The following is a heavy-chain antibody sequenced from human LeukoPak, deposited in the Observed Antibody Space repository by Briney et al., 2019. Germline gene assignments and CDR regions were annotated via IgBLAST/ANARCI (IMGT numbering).Heavy chain of an antibody. CDR3: ARAYGSGSLDAFDI. J-gene: IGHJ3*02. CDR2: IYTSGIT. V-gene: IGHV4-61*02. CDR1: GGSISSGSYY. Sequence: SETLSLTCTVSGGSISSGSYYWSWIRQPAGKGLEWVGRIYTSGITNYNPSLKCPVTISVDTSKNQFSLKLSSVTAADTAVYYCARAYGSGSLDAFDIWGQGTMVTVSS. D-gene: IGHD3-10*01.